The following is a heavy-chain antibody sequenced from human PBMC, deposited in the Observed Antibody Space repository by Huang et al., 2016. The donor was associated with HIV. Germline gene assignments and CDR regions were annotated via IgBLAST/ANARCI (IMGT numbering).Heavy chain of an antibody. CDR3: AREALRPGAGIKGYFDY. V-gene: IGHV4-61*09. CDR2: IYTSGST. CDR1: GGSINSVTYY. Sequence: QVQLQESGPGLVKPSQTLSLNCTVSGGSINSVTYYCGWIRQPAGKGLEWIGHIYTSGSTNHNPTLKSRVTISVDTSKNQFSLKLSSVTAADTAVYYCAREALRPGAGIKGYFDYWGPGTRVTVSS. J-gene: IGHJ4*02. D-gene: IGHD6-19*01.